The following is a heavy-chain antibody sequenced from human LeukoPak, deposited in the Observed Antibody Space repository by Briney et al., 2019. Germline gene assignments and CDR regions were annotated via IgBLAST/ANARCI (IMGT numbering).Heavy chain of an antibody. Sequence: SETLSLTCTVSGGSISSYYWSWIRQPPGKGLEWIGYIYYSGSTNYNPSLKSRVTISVDTSKNQFSLKLSSVTAADTAVYYCARVIPTAMIVDAFDIWGQGTMVTVSS. D-gene: IGHD3-22*01. J-gene: IGHJ3*02. V-gene: IGHV4-59*12. CDR3: ARVIPTAMIVDAFDI. CDR1: GGSISSYY. CDR2: IYYSGST.